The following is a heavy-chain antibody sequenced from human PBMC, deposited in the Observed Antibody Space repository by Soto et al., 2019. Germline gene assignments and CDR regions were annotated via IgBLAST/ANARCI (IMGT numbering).Heavy chain of an antibody. D-gene: IGHD6-13*01. CDR3: AKDGDGSSWYMDYFDY. V-gene: IGHV3-23*01. CDR2: ISGSGGST. J-gene: IGHJ4*02. CDR1: GFTFSSYA. Sequence: GGSLRLSCAASGFTFSSYAMSWVRQAPGKGLEWVSAISGSGGSTYYADSVKGRFTISRDNSKNTLYLQMNSLRAEDTAVYYCAKDGDGSSWYMDYFDYWGQGTLVTVSS.